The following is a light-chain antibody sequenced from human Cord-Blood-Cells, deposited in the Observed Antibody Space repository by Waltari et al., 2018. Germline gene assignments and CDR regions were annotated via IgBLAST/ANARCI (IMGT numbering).Light chain of an antibody. Sequence: DITITQYPSSLSASLRISIIIPCQASPDISNYLNWYHQKSGKAPKLLIYAASNWETGDPSRFSGSGSETDCTFSISFLQPEDIVTYYCLQYVNRPGLTFGGGTKVGI. CDR1: PDISNY. J-gene: IGKJ4*01. CDR2: AAS. V-gene: IGKV1-33*01. CDR3: LQYVNRPGLT.